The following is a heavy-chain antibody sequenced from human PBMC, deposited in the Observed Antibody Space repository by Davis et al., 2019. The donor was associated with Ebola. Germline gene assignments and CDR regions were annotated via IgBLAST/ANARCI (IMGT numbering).Heavy chain of an antibody. Sequence: AASVKVSCKASGGTFSSYTFSWVRQAPGQRLEWLGWINAGNGNRKYSQKYQARVTISRDTSANTVYMELSSLGSEDTAVYYCARDVIRDGWFDPWGQGTLVTVSS. CDR1: GGTFSSYT. J-gene: IGHJ5*02. CDR3: ARDVIRDGWFDP. D-gene: IGHD3-10*01. V-gene: IGHV1-3*01. CDR2: INAGNGNR.